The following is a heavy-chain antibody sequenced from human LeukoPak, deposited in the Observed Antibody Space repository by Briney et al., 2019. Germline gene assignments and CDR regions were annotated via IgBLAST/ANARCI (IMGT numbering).Heavy chain of an antibody. D-gene: IGHD3-3*01. CDR2: IYSGGQT. CDR1: GASMSGFY. J-gene: IGHJ3*02. V-gene: IGHV4-59*01. Sequence: PSETLSLTCTVSGASMSGFYWSWIRQPPGKKLEWIGYIYSGGQTAYNPSLDSRVTLSVDTSKSQFSLHLRSVTTADTAVYHCARIQEATLGDFSVPSPFSPSDIWGQGAMVTVSS. CDR3: ARIQEATLGDFSVPSPFSPSDI.